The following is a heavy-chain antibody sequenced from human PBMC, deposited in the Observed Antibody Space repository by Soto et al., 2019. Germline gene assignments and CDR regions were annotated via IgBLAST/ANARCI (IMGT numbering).Heavy chain of an antibody. D-gene: IGHD1-1*01. J-gene: IGHJ4*02. CDR3: VVGLPVQMSSIGIDY. Sequence: SGYSXTNYWISWVRLMXGKGPEWMGTFDPDYSFTEYNPSFQGHVTVSGDRSINTAYVHFSSLKASDTAMYYCVVGLPVQMSSIGIDYWGQGTLVTV. CDR1: GYSXTNYW. V-gene: IGHV5-10-1*01. CDR2: FDPDYSFT.